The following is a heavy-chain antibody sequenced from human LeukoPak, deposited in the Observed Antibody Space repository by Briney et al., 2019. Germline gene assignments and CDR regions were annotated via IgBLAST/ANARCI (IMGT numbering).Heavy chain of an antibody. CDR3: ALLRNGVSDAFDI. J-gene: IGHJ3*02. Sequence: ASVKVSCKASGYTFTGYYMHWVRQAPGQGLEWMGWINPNSGGTNYARKFQGRVTMTRDTSISTAYMELSRLRSDDTAVYYCALLRNGVSDAFDIWGQGTMVTVSS. V-gene: IGHV1-2*02. CDR1: GYTFTGYY. D-gene: IGHD1-1*01. CDR2: INPNSGGT.